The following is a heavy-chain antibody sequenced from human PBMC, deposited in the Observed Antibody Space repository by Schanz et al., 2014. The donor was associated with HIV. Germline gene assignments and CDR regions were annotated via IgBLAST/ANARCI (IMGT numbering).Heavy chain of an antibody. V-gene: IGHV3-30*18. D-gene: IGHD6-6*01. CDR2: ISYDGSRK. J-gene: IGHJ4*02. CDR1: GFTFNSYG. Sequence: VQLLDSGGGLVQPGGSLRVSCAASGFTFNSYGMHWVRQAPGKGLEWVAVISYDGSRKHFADSVKGRFTISRDNAKNTLYLQMNSLRADDTAVYYCAKGWRGYSISSLVDYWGQGSLVTVSS. CDR3: AKGWRGYSISSLVDY.